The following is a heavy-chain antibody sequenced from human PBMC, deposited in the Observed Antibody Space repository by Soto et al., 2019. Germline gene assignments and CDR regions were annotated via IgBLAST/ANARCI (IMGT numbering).Heavy chain of an antibody. J-gene: IGHJ4*02. V-gene: IGHV4-59*08. CDR2: IYYSGST. CDR1: GGSISSYY. D-gene: IGHD3-9*01. Sequence: LSLTCTVSGGSISSYYWSWIRQPPGKGLEWIGYIYYSGSTNYNPSLKSRVTISVDTSKNQFSLKLSSVTAADTAVYYCARGAFDWSPGALDYWGQGTLVTVSS. CDR3: ARGAFDWSPGALDY.